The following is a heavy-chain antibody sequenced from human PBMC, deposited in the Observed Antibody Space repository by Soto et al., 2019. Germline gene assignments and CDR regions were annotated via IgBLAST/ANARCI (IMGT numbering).Heavy chain of an antibody. CDR2: IIPIFGTA. D-gene: IGHD3-9*01. CDR1: GGTFSSYA. V-gene: IGHV1-69*01. J-gene: IGHJ4*02. Sequence: VKVSCKASGGTFSSYAISWVRQAPGQGLEWMGGIIPIFGTANYAQKFQGRVTITADESTSTAYMELRSLRSDDTAVYYCARGQLRYFDWLLSYDYWGQGTLVTVS. CDR3: ARGQLRYFDWLLSYDY.